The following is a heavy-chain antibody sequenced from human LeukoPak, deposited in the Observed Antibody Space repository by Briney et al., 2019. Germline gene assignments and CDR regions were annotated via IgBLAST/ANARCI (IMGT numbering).Heavy chain of an antibody. CDR1: GFTFSDYY. V-gene: IGHV3-11*01. D-gene: IGHD1-26*01. J-gene: IGHJ4*02. Sequence: GGSLRLSCAASGFTFSDYYMSWIRQAPGKGLEWVSYISSSGSTIYYADSVKGRFTISRDSAKNSLYLQMNSLRAEDTAVYYCARDRRVSGSYPYPDYWGQGTLVTVSS. CDR3: ARDRRVSGSYPYPDY. CDR2: ISSSGSTI.